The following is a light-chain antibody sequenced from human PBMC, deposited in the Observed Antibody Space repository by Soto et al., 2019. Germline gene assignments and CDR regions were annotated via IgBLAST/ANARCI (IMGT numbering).Light chain of an antibody. Sequence: QSALTQPASVSGSPGQSITISCTGTNSDVGGYNFVSWYQQHPGKAPKLMMYDVSNRPSGVSNRFSGSKSGNTASLNISGLQAEDEADYYCSSYTSSSIPYVFGIGTKVTVL. CDR1: NSDVGGYNF. V-gene: IGLV2-14*01. CDR3: SSYTSSSIPYV. J-gene: IGLJ1*01. CDR2: DVS.